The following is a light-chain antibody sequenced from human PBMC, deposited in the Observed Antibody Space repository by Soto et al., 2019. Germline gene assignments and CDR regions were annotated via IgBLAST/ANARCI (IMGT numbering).Light chain of an antibody. V-gene: IGKV3-20*01. CDR1: RSGSTSY. J-gene: IGKJ1*01. CDR2: DVS. CDR3: QQYCSSPT. Sequence: EIVLTQSPGPLSLSPGERATLSCRSSRSGSTSYLAWDQHKPGQAPRLLIYDVSSRATGSPDRFSGSGSGTDFTLTISRLETEDFAVYYWQQYCSSPTFGQGTKVEIK.